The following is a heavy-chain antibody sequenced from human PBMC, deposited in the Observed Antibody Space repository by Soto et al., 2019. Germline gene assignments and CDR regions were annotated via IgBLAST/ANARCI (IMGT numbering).Heavy chain of an antibody. V-gene: IGHV1-69*13. CDR1: GGTFSSYA. J-gene: IGHJ4*02. D-gene: IGHD3-10*01. CDR3: ARMTMVKRYFDY. CDR2: IIPIFGTA. Sequence: ASVKVSCKASGGTFSSYAISWVRQAPGQGLEWMGGIIPIFGTANYAQKFQGRVTITADESTSTAYMELSSLRSEDTAVYYCARMTMVKRYFDYRGQGPLVTVSS.